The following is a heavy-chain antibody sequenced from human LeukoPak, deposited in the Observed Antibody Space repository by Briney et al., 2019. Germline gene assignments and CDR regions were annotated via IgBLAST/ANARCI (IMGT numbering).Heavy chain of an antibody. D-gene: IGHD5-24*01. CDR2: INSDGSST. CDR3: ARVEEMATRSVDY. Sequence: PGGSLRLSCAASGFTFSSYWMHWVRHAPGKGLVWVSRINSDGSSTMYADCVKGRFTISRDNDKNRVYLQMNSLRAEDTAVYYCARVEEMATRSVDYWGQGTLVTVSS. V-gene: IGHV3-74*03. CDR1: GFTFSSYW. J-gene: IGHJ4*02.